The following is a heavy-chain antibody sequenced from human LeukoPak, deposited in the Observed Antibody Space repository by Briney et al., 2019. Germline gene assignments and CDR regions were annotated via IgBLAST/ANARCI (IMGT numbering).Heavy chain of an antibody. CDR1: GGSISSGSYY. V-gene: IGHV4-61*09. CDR3: ARRAVSAAAGTHYFDY. J-gene: IGHJ4*02. D-gene: IGHD6-13*01. Sequence: SETLSLTCTVSGGSISSGSYYWSWIRQPAGKGLEWIGHIYTSGSTIYNPSLKSRVTMSVDTSKNQFSLKLSSVTAADTAVYYCARRAVSAAAGTHYFDYWGQGTLVTVSS. CDR2: IYTSGST.